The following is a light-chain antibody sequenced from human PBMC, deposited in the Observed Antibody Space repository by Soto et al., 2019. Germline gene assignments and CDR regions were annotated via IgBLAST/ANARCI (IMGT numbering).Light chain of an antibody. CDR1: LSVSSN. Sequence: EILMTQSPATLSVSPGERATLSCRTSLSVSSNLAWYQQRPGQAPRLLIFGASTRATGVAARFSGSGSGTELALTISGLQSHDFAVYNCLQYDYWRSWTFGPGTKVET. V-gene: IGKV3-15*01. J-gene: IGKJ1*01. CDR3: LQYDYWRSWT. CDR2: GAS.